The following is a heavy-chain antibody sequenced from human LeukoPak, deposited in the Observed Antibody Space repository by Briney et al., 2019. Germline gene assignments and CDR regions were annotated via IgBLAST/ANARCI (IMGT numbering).Heavy chain of an antibody. Sequence: SETLSLTCAVYGGSFSGYYWSWIRQSPGKGLEWIGEINHSGSTNYNPSLKSRVTISVDTTKQQFSLKLSSVTAADTAVYYCARRVGQRTTVDYWGQGTLVTVSS. V-gene: IGHV4-34*01. D-gene: IGHD4-11*01. CDR3: ARRVGQRTTVDY. CDR1: GGSFSGYY. J-gene: IGHJ4*02. CDR2: INHSGST.